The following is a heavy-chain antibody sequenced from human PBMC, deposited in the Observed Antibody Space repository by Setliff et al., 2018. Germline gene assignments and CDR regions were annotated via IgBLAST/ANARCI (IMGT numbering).Heavy chain of an antibody. CDR3: ARVGPLTDDAFDI. D-gene: IGHD1-26*01. CDR2: IYPADSDT. V-gene: IGHV5-51*01. CDR1: GYTFTNYW. Sequence: GESLKISCKGSGYTFTNYWIAWVRQMPGKGLEYMGIIYPADSDTTYSPSFQGQVTISADRSINTAYLQWSSLKASDTAIYYCARVGPLTDDAFDIWGQGTMVTVSS. J-gene: IGHJ3*02.